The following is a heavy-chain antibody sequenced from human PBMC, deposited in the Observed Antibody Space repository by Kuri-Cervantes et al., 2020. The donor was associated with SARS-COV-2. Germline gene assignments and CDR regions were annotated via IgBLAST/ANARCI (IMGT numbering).Heavy chain of an antibody. CDR3: AKPYGDYFGPNDY. Sequence: LSLTCAASGFTFSSYGMHWVRQAPGKGLEWVAVIWYDGSNKYYADSVKGRFTISRDNSKNTLYLQMNSLRAEDTAVYYCAKPYGDYFGPNDYWGQGTLVTVSS. D-gene: IGHD4-17*01. CDR2: IWYDGSNK. J-gene: IGHJ4*02. CDR1: GFTFSSYG. V-gene: IGHV3-33*06.